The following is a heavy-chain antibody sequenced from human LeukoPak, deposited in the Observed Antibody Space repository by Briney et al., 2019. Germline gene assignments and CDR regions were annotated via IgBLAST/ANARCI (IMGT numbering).Heavy chain of an antibody. Sequence: SETLSLTCAVSGGSISSGGYSWSWIRQPPGKGLEWIGYIYHSGSTYYNPSLKSRVTISVDRSKNQFSLKLSSVTAADTAAYYCARVARFGELRFDYWGQGTLVTVSS. CDR2: IYHSGST. CDR1: GGSISSGGYS. J-gene: IGHJ4*02. V-gene: IGHV4-30-2*01. D-gene: IGHD3-10*01. CDR3: ARVARFGELRFDY.